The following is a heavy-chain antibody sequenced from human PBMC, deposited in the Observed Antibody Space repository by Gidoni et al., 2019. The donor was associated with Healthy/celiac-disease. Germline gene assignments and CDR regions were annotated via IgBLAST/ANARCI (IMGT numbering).Heavy chain of an antibody. CDR2: IWYDGSNK. J-gene: IGHJ6*02. Sequence: QVQLVESGGGVVQPGRSLRLSCAASGFTFSSYGIHWVRQAPGKGLEWVAVIWYDGSNKYYADSVKGRFTISRDNSKNTLYLQMNSLRAEDTAVYYCARNYDFWSGYFLYYYYYGMDVWGQGTTVTVSS. CDR1: GFTFSSYG. V-gene: IGHV3-33*01. CDR3: ARNYDFWSGYFLYYYYYGMDV. D-gene: IGHD3-3*01.